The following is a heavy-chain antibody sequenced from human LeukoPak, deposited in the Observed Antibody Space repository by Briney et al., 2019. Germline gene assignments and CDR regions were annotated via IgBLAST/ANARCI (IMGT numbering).Heavy chain of an antibody. J-gene: IGHJ5*02. V-gene: IGHV4-4*07. D-gene: IGHD1/OR15-1a*01. CDR3: ARVGTADTHNGFDP. Sequence: PSETLSLTCTVSGGFISSYFWSWIRQPAGRGLEWIGRIYADGSNNYNPSLKSRVTMSVDTSKNQFSLKLSSVTAADTAVYYCARVGTADTHNGFDPWGQGTLVTVSS. CDR1: GGFISSYF. CDR2: IYADGSN.